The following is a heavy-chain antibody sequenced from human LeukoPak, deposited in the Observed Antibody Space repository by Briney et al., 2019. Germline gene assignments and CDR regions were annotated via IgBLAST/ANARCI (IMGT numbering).Heavy chain of an antibody. CDR3: ATVGSGWYGSFDY. CDR2: ISYDGSSK. CDR1: GFTFRNYA. J-gene: IGHJ4*02. Sequence: GGSLRLSCAASGFTFRNYAMHWVRQAPGKGLEWVAVISYDGSSKYYADSVKGRFTISRDNSKNTLYLQMNSLKAEDTAVYYCATVGSGWYGSFDYWGQGTLVTVSS. D-gene: IGHD6-19*01. V-gene: IGHV3-30*01.